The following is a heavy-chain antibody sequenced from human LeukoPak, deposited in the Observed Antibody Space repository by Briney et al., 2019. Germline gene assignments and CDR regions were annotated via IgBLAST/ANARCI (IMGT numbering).Heavy chain of an antibody. CDR1: GVSISGYK. J-gene: IGHJ5*02. Sequence: SETLSLTCAVSGVSISGYKWTWVRRPPGKGLEWIGYIYDSGNTNYSPPLKSRITISVDTSKNQFSLNLTSVTAADTAIYYCARFWSGFDHWGQGTQVTVSS. CDR2: IYDSGNT. V-gene: IGHV4-59*01. D-gene: IGHD3-3*01. CDR3: ARFWSGFDH.